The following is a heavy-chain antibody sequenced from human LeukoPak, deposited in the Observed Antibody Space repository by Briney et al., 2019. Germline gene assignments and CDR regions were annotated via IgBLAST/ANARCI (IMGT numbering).Heavy chain of an antibody. CDR1: GGTFSSSA. CDR2: IILIFGTT. CDR3: ARDNSVRDEAWWFNP. J-gene: IGHJ5*02. V-gene: IGHV1-69*13. D-gene: IGHD5-24*01. Sequence: VASVKVSCKASGGTFSSSAIIWVRQAPGQGLEWMGGIILIFGTTNYAQKFQGRVTITADEFTSTAYMELSSLRSEDTAVYYCARDNSVRDEAWWFNPWGQGTLVTVSS.